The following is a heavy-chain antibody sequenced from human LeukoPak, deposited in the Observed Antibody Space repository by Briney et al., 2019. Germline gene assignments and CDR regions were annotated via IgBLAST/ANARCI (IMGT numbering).Heavy chain of an antibody. Sequence: SETLSLTCAVYGGSFSGNYWSWIRQPPGKGLEWIGEINHSGWTNYNPSLKSRVTISVYVSRNQFSLNLSSVTAADTAVYYCARGGRGKWFDPWGRGTLVTVSS. D-gene: IGHD3-10*01. CDR2: INHSGWT. CDR1: GGSFSGNY. J-gene: IGHJ5*02. CDR3: ARGGRGKWFDP. V-gene: IGHV4-34*01.